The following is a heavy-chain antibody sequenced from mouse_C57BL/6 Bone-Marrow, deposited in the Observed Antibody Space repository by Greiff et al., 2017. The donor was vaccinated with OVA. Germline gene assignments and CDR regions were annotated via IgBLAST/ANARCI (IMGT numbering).Heavy chain of an antibody. V-gene: IGHV1-4*01. CDR1: GYTFTSYT. D-gene: IGHD1-1*01. J-gene: IGHJ2*01. CDR3: ARRAKDYFDY. CDR2: INPSSGYT. Sequence: VKLQESGAELARPGASVKMSCKASGYTFTSYTMHWVKQRPGQGLEWIGYINPSSGYTKYNQKFKDKATLTADKSSSTAYMQLSSLTSEDSAVYYCARRAKDYFDYWGQGTTLTVSS.